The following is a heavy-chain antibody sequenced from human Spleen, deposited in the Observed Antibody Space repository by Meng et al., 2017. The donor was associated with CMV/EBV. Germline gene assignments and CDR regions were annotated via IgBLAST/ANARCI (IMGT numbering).Heavy chain of an antibody. Sequence: GESLKISCAASGFTVSSNYMSWVRQAPGKGLEWVSVIYSCGSTYYADSVKGRFTISRDNAKNTLYLQMNSLRAEDTAVYYCARVLGDVFFQYGTDVWGQGTTVTVSS. D-gene: IGHD3-16*01. CDR1: GFTVSSNY. V-gene: IGHV3-66*03. CDR3: ARVLGDVFFQYGTDV. CDR2: IYSCGST. J-gene: IGHJ6*02.